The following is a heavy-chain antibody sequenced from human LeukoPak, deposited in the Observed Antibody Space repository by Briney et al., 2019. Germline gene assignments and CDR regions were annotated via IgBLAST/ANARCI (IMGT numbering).Heavy chain of an antibody. CDR1: GGTFSSYA. CDR2: IIPILGIA. CDR3: AREGETAMAYFDY. Sequence: GSSVKVSCKASGGTFSSYAISWVRQAPGQGLEWMGRIIPILGIANYAQKLQGRVTITADKSTSTAYMEMSSLRSEDTAVYYCAREGETAMAYFDYWGQGTLVTVSS. D-gene: IGHD5-18*01. J-gene: IGHJ4*02. V-gene: IGHV1-69*04.